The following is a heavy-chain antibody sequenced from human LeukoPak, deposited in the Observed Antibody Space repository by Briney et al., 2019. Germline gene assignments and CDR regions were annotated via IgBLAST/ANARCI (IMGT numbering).Heavy chain of an antibody. V-gene: IGHV3-21*01. Sequence: GGSLRLSCAASGFTFSSYSMNWVRQAPGKGLEWVSSISSSSSYIYYADSVKGRFTISRDNAKNSLYLQMNSLRAEDTAVYYCARGSFYYGSGTYYSYNKFDYWGQGTLVTVSS. CDR1: GFTFSSYS. CDR2: ISSSSSYI. D-gene: IGHD3-10*01. J-gene: IGHJ4*02. CDR3: ARGSFYYGSGTYYSYNKFDY.